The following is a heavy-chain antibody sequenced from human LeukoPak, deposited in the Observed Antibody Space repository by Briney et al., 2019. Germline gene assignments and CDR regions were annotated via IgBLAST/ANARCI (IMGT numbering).Heavy chain of an antibody. Sequence: SETLSLTCTVSGGSITSYYWSWIRQPPGKGLEWIGYIYYSGSTNYNPSLKGRVTISVDTSKNQFSLKLSSVTAADTAVYYCASSSYRGADAFDIWGQGTMVTVSS. CDR3: ASSSYRGADAFDI. D-gene: IGHD1-26*01. V-gene: IGHV4-59*01. CDR2: IYYSGST. J-gene: IGHJ3*02. CDR1: GGSITSYY.